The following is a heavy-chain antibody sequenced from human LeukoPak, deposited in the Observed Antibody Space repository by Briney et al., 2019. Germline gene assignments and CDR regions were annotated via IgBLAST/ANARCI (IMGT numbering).Heavy chain of an antibody. J-gene: IGHJ3*02. CDR3: ARVMVHDFWNPRDAFDI. Sequence: GGSLRLSCAASGFTFSSYWMSWVRQAPGKGLEWVANIKQDGSEKYYVDSVKGRFTISRDNAKSSLYLQMNSLRAEDTAVYYCARVMVHDFWNPRDAFDIWGQGTMVTVSS. V-gene: IGHV3-7*01. D-gene: IGHD3-3*01. CDR2: IKQDGSEK. CDR1: GFTFSSYW.